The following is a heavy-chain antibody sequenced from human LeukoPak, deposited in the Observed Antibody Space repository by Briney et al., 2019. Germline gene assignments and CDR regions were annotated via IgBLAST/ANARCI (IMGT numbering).Heavy chain of an antibody. D-gene: IGHD3-22*01. Sequence: GGSLTLSCTASGFNFNNYAMTCPRPAPGKGLEWVSAITGSGAYTNYAYSVKGRFTISRDNSKNTIFLQMNSLSAEDTAIYYCAKRSATSSGYFDFWGRGTLVTVSS. CDR3: AKRSATSSGYFDF. J-gene: IGHJ4*02. CDR1: GFNFNNYA. CDR2: ITGSGAYT. V-gene: IGHV3-23*01.